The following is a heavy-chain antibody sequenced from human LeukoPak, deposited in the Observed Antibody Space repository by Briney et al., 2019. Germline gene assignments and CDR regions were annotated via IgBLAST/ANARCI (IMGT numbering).Heavy chain of an antibody. V-gene: IGHV4-38-2*02. D-gene: IGHD5-18*01. Sequence: PSETLSLTCTVSGYSISSGYYWGWIRQPPGKGLEWIGSIYHSGSTYYNPSLKSRVTISVDTSKNQFSLKLSSVTAADTAVYYCAREIRGYKFPYYFDYWGQGTLVTVSS. J-gene: IGHJ4*02. CDR2: IYHSGST. CDR1: GYSISSGYY. CDR3: AREIRGYKFPYYFDY.